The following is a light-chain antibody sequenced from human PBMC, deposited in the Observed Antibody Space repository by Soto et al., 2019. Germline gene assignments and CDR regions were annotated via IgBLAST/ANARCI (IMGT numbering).Light chain of an antibody. J-gene: IGLJ1*01. CDR1: RSDVGGYNY. V-gene: IGLV2-8*01. CDR3: SSYAGSNNSLYV. Sequence: SVLTKPPSASGSPGESVTISCTGARSDVGGYNYVSWYQQHPGKAPKLMIYEVSKRPSGVPDRFSGSKSGNTASLTVSGLQAEDEADYYCSSYAGSNNSLYVFGTGTKVTVL. CDR2: EVS.